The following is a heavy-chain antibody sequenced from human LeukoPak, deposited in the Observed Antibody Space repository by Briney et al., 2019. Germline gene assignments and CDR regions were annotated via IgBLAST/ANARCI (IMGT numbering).Heavy chain of an antibody. CDR2: ISDAGAHT. CDR1: GFTFSNYW. J-gene: IGHJ4*02. Sequence: GGSLRLSCAASGFTFSNYWMHWVRQAPGKGLVWVSRISDAGAHTFYADSVKGRFAISRDNAKNTVYLQMNSLRDEDTAVYYCVRDQTVFTILDYWGQGTLVTVSS. D-gene: IGHD4-17*01. V-gene: IGHV3-74*01. CDR3: VRDQTVFTILDY.